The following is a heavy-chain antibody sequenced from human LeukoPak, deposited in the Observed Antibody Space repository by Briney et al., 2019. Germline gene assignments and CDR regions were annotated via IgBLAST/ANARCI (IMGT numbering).Heavy chain of an antibody. J-gene: IGHJ5*02. CDR1: GGSISSGSYY. CDR2: IYTSGST. V-gene: IGHV4-61*02. CDR3: ARDTGVPAAIGAWFDP. Sequence: SQTLSLTCTVSGGSISSGSYYWSWIRQPAGKGLEWIGRIYTSGSTNYNPSLKSRVTISVDTSKNQFSLKLSSVTPADTAVYYCARDTGVPAAIGAWFDPWGQGTLVTVSS. D-gene: IGHD2-2*02.